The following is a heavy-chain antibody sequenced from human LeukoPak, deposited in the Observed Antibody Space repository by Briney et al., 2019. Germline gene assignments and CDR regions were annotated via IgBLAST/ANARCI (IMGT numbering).Heavy chain of an antibody. CDR2: INTNTGNP. V-gene: IGHV7-4-1*02. CDR1: RYTFTSYA. J-gene: IGHJ5*02. D-gene: IGHD2-15*01. CDR3: ARAVVAATELSGNWFDP. Sequence: ASVKVSCKASRYTFTSYAMNWVRQAPGQGLEWMGWINTNTGNPTYAQGFTGRFVFSLDTSVSTAYLQISSLKAEDTAVYYCARAVVAATELSGNWFDPWGQGTLVTVSS.